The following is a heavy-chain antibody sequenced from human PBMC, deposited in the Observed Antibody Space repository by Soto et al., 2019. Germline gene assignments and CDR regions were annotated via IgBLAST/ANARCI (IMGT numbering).Heavy chain of an antibody. V-gene: IGHV1-18*01. D-gene: IGHD3-3*01. CDR2: ISAYNGNT. CDR1: GYTFTSYG. CDR3: ARDERLRFLEWLLFDY. Sequence: VKVSCKASGYTFTSYGISWVRQAPGQGLEWMGWISAYNGNTNYAQKLQGRVTMTTDTSTSTAYMELRSLRSDDTAVYYCARDERLRFLEWLLFDYWGQGTLVTVSS. J-gene: IGHJ4*02.